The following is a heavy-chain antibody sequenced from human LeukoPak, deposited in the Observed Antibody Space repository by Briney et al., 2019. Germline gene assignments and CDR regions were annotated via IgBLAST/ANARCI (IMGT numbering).Heavy chain of an antibody. CDR1: GFTFSSNA. CDR3: AIRAAVAGAFDS. V-gene: IGHV3-23*01. J-gene: IGHJ3*02. Sequence: GGSLRLSCAASGFTFSSNAMSWVRQAPGQGLEWLSLISGSGANAYYADPVKGRFTISRDNSKNTVYLQMNSLGAEDTVVYYCAIRAAVAGAFDSWGQGTMVTVSS. D-gene: IGHD6-19*01. CDR2: ISGSGANA.